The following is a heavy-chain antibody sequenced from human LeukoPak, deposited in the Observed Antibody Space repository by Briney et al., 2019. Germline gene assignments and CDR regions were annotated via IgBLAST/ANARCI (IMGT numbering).Heavy chain of an antibody. CDR1: GFTFSSYE. CDR3: ARDQGYSYGDDLFDY. D-gene: IGHD5-18*01. Sequence: PGGSLRLSCAASGFTFSSYEMNWVRQAPGEGLEWVSYISSSGSTIYYADSVKGRFTIPRDNAKNSLYLQMNSLRAEDTAVYYCARDQGYSYGDDLFDYWGQGTLVTVSS. J-gene: IGHJ4*02. V-gene: IGHV3-48*03. CDR2: ISSSGSTI.